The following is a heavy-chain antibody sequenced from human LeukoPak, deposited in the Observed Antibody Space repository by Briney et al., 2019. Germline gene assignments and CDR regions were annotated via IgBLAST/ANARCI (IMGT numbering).Heavy chain of an antibody. V-gene: IGHV1-69*04. Sequence: GASVKVSCKASGGTFSSYAISWVRQAPGQGLEWMGRIIPILGIANYAQKFQGRVTITADESTSRAYMELSSLRSEDTAVYYCARYDSGAFDIWGQGTMVTVSS. J-gene: IGHJ3*02. CDR3: ARYDSGAFDI. CDR2: IIPILGIA. CDR1: GGTFSSYA. D-gene: IGHD3-3*01.